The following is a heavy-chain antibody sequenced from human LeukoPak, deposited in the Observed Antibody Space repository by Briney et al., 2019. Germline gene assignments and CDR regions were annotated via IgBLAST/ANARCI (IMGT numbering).Heavy chain of an antibody. CDR2: ISACSGHT. CDR3: ARDLGFCSGGSCPAPFDY. V-gene: IGHV1-18*01. Sequence: ASVKVSCKASGYRFTTYGITWVRQAPGQGLEWMGWISACSGHTIYAQKLQGRVTMTTDTSTTTAYMELRSLRSDDTAVYFCARDLGFCSGGSCPAPFDYWGQGTLVTVSS. CDR1: GYRFTTYG. J-gene: IGHJ4*02. D-gene: IGHD2-15*01.